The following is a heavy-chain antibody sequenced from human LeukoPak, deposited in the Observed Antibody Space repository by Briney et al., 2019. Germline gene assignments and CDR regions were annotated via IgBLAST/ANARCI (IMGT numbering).Heavy chain of an antibody. D-gene: IGHD3-3*01. V-gene: IGHV4-38-2*02. CDR3: ARDPEFTIFGVVIIPPDV. J-gene: IGHJ6*04. Sequence: PSETLSLTCTVSGYSISSGYYWGWIRQPPGKGLEWIESIYHSGSTYYNPSLKSRVTISVDTSKNQFSLKLSSVTAADTAVYYCARDPEFTIFGVVIIPPDVWGKGTAVTVSS. CDR2: IYHSGST. CDR1: GYSISSGYY.